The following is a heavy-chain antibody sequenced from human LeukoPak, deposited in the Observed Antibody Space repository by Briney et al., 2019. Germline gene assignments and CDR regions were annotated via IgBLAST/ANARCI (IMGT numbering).Heavy chain of an antibody. CDR1: GYTFTGYY. D-gene: IGHD4-11*01. J-gene: IGHJ4*02. CDR2: INPNSGGT. CDR3: ARDYSNYESKTRFPFDY. V-gene: IGHV1-2*02. Sequence: GASVKVSCKASGYTFTGYYMHWVRQAPGQGLEWMGWINPNSGGTNYAQKFQGRVTMTRDTSISTAYMELSRLRSDDTAVYYCARDYSNYESKTRFPFDYWGQGTLVTVSS.